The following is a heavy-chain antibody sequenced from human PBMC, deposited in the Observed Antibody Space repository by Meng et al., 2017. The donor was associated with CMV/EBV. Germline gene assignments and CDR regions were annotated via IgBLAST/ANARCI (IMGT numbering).Heavy chain of an antibody. J-gene: IGHJ5*02. V-gene: IGHV1-2*02. CDR1: GDTFTDYY. CDR2: INPNSGDT. CDR3: TRDAHLTTVTPNWFDP. D-gene: IGHD4-17*01. Sequence: QVALVHLWADLRNPGAAVKVSCKASGDTFTDYYMHWVRQAPGQGLEWMGCINPNSGDTNYAQKFQGRVTMTRDTSISTAYMELSRLRSDDTAVYYCTRDAHLTTVTPNWFDPWGQGTLVTVSS.